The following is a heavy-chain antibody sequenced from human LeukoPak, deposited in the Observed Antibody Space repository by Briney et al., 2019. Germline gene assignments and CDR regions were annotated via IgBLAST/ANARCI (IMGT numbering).Heavy chain of an antibody. CDR2: IKQDGSEK. CDR3: AREYCSSTSCRWTYYYYYGMDV. Sequence: GGSLRLSCAASGFTFSSCWMSWVRQAPGKGLEWVANIKQDGSEKYYVDSVKGRFTISRDNAKNSLYLQMNSLRAEDTAVYYCAREYCSSTSCRWTYYYYYGMDVWGQGTTVTVSS. D-gene: IGHD2-2*01. CDR1: GFTFSSCW. V-gene: IGHV3-7*01. J-gene: IGHJ6*02.